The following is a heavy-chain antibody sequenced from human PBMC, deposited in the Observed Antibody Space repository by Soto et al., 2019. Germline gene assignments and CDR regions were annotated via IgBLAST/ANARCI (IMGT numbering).Heavy chain of an antibody. J-gene: IGHJ4*02. CDR2: ISYDGSDK. Sequence: GGSLRLSCAASGLTFSCYAMHWVRQAPGKGLEWVALISYDGSDKDYADSVKGRFTISRDNSRNTLFLQMNSLRAEDTAVYYCARDYYKYYDSSGYYRSPAYWGQGT. V-gene: IGHV3-30-3*01. CDR3: ARDYYKYYDSSGYYRSPAY. CDR1: GLTFSCYA. D-gene: IGHD3-22*01.